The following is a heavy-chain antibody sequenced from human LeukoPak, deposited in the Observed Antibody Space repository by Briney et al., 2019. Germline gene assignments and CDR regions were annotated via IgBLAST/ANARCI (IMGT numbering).Heavy chain of an antibody. CDR3: ARGLSCSGNTCYAAHFDP. V-gene: IGHV1-18*01. D-gene: IGHD2-15*01. CDR1: GDTFTTYG. J-gene: IGHJ5*02. CDR2: ISGYNGNT. Sequence: ASVKVSCKASGDTFTTYGITWVRQAPGQGLEWMGWISGYNGNTEYTQKFQGRVAMTRDTSTSTAYMELRSLRSDDTAVYYCARGLSCSGNTCYAAHFDPWGQGTLVTVSS.